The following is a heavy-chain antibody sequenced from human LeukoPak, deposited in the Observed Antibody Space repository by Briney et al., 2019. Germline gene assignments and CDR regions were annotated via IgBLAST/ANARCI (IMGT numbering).Heavy chain of an antibody. CDR1: GFTFSTYG. D-gene: IGHD4-17*01. Sequence: PGGSLRLSCAGSGFTFSTYGIHWVRQAPGKGLEWVAVISYDGSDKYYADSVKGRFTISRDNSKNTLYLQMNSLRAEDTAVYYCAKGGSYLKIYGDYQYYFDYWGQGTLVTVSS. J-gene: IGHJ4*02. CDR2: ISYDGSDK. CDR3: AKGGSYLKIYGDYQYYFDY. V-gene: IGHV3-30*18.